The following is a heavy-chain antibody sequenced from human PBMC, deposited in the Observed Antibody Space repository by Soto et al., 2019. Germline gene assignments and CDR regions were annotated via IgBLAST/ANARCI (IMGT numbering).Heavy chain of an antibody. V-gene: IGHV2-5*01. J-gene: IGHJ5*02. Sequence: FGPKLVNPTQTRTLTCTFAGFSLSTSRVGVGLIRQPPGKALEWLALIYWNDDKRYSPSLKSRLTITKDTSKNQVVLTMTNMDPVDTATYYCAHRVTYYYDSSGYYWFDPCGQGTLVTVSS. CDR3: AHRVTYYYDSSGYYWFDP. CDR2: IYWNDDK. CDR1: GFSLSTSRVG. D-gene: IGHD3-22*01.